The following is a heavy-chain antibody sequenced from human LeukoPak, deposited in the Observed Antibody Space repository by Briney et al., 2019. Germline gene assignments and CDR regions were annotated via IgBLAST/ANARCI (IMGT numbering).Heavy chain of an antibody. CDR3: ARVIVGAPEYYFDY. D-gene: IGHD1-26*01. CDR1: GGSIRSYY. Sequence: SETLSLTCTVSGGSIRSYYWTWIRQPPGKGLEWIGSIYYSGSTYYSPSLKSRVTISVDTSKNQFSLKLSSVTAADTAVYYCARVIVGAPEYYFDYWGQGTLVTVSS. V-gene: IGHV4-59*05. J-gene: IGHJ4*02. CDR2: IYYSGST.